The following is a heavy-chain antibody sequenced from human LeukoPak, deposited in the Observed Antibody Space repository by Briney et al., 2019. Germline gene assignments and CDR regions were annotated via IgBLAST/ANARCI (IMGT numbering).Heavy chain of an antibody. CDR1: GFTFSSYW. V-gene: IGHV3-48*04. J-gene: IGHJ3*02. Sequence: SGGSLRLSCAASGFTFSSYWMNWVRQAPGKGLEWVSYISSGGSTIYYADSVKGRFTISRDNAKNSLYLEMNSLRAEDTAVYYCARESQSAYYFDSSGYEDAFDIWGQGTMVTVSS. CDR2: ISSGGSTI. D-gene: IGHD3-22*01. CDR3: ARESQSAYYFDSSGYEDAFDI.